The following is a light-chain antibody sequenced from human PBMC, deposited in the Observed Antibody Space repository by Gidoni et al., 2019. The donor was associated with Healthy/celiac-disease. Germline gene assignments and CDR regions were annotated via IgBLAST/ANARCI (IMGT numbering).Light chain of an antibody. J-gene: IGKJ2*03. CDR1: QSVSSY. V-gene: IGKV3-11*01. CDR3: QQAGS. Sequence: EIVLTQSPATLSLSPGERATLSCRASQSVSSYLAWYQQKPGQAPRLLIYDASNRATGIPARFSGSGSGTYFTLTISSLEPEDFAVYYCQQAGSFGQGTKLEIK. CDR2: DAS.